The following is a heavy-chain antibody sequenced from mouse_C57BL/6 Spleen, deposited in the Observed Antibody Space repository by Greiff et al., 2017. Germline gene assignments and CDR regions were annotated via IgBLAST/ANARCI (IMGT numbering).Heavy chain of an antibody. CDR3: ARGLITTVVVDY. CDR1: GYAFSSYW. Sequence: QVQLQQSGAELVKPGASVKISCKASGYAFSSYWMNWVKQRPGKGLEWIGQIYPGDGDTNYTGKFKGKATLTADKSSSTAYMQLSSLTSEDSAVYFCARGLITTVVVDYWGQGTTLTVSS. CDR2: IYPGDGDT. D-gene: IGHD1-1*01. J-gene: IGHJ2*01. V-gene: IGHV1-80*01.